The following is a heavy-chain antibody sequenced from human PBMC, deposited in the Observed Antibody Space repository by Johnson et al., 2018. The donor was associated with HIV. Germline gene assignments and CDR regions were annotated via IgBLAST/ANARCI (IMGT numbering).Heavy chain of an antibody. CDR2: ISWNSGSI. Sequence: EVQLVESGGDLVQPGRSLRLSCAASGFTFDDYAMHWVRQAPGKGLEWGSGISWNSGSIGYADSVKGRFTISRDNAKKTLYLQMNSLRAEDTAVYYCARDATYYYDSSGYHDAFDIWGQGTMVTVSS. D-gene: IGHD3-22*01. V-gene: IGHV3-9*01. CDR1: GFTFDDYA. J-gene: IGHJ3*02. CDR3: ARDATYYYDSSGYHDAFDI.